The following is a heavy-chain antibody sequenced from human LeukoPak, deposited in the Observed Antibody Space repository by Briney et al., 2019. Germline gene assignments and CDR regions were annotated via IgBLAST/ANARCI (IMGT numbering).Heavy chain of an antibody. CDR2: IRYDGSNK. CDR3: ARDLAGARDK. CDR1: GFTFSSYG. V-gene: IGHV3-30*02. D-gene: IGHD2-15*01. J-gene: IGHJ4*02. Sequence: PGGSLRLSCAASGFTFSSYGMHWVRQAPGKGLEWVAFIRYDGSNKYYADSVKGRFSISRDNAKNTLYLQMNSLRVEDTAIYYCARDLAGARDKWGQGTLVTVSS.